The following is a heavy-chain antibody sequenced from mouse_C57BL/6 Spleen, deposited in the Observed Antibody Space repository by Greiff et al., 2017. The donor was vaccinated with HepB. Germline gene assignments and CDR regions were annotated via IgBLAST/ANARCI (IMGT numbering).Heavy chain of an antibody. Sequence: VKLQQPGAELVKPGASVKLSCKASGYTFTSYWMQWVKQRPGQGLEWIGEIDPSDSYTNYNQKFKGKATLTVDTSSSTAYMQLSSLTSEDSAVYYCARQAPYAMDYWGQGTSVTVSS. CDR1: GYTFTSYW. CDR3: ARQAPYAMDY. J-gene: IGHJ4*01. V-gene: IGHV1-50*01. CDR2: IDPSDSYT.